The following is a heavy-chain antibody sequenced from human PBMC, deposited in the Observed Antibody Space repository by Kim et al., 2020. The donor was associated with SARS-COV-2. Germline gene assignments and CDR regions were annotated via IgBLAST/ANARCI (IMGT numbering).Heavy chain of an antibody. V-gene: IGHV5-10-1*01. CDR2: IDPSDSYT. CDR3: ATLGLYSYGHRARYFDY. D-gene: IGHD5-18*01. CDR1: GYSFTSYW. Sequence: GESLKISCKGSGYSFTSYWISWVRQMPGKGLEWMGRIDPSDSYTNYSPSFQGHVTISADKSISTAYLQWSSLKASDTAMYYCATLGLYSYGHRARYFDYWGEGTLVTVSS. J-gene: IGHJ4*02.